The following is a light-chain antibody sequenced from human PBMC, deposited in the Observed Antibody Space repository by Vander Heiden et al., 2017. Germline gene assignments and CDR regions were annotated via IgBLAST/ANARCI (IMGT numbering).Light chain of an antibody. J-gene: IGLJ2*01. CDR2: GNS. CDR3: QSYDSSLSVV. Sequence: QSELTQPPSVSGAPGQRVPISCTGISSNIGAGYDVHWYQQLPGTAPKLLIYGNSNRPSGVPDRFSGSKSGTSASLAITGLQAEDEADYYCQSYDSSLSVVFGGGTKLTVL. CDR1: SSNIGAGYD. V-gene: IGLV1-40*01.